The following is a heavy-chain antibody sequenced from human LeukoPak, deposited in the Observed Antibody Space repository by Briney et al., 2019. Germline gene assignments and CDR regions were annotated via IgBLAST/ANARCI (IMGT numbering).Heavy chain of an antibody. Sequence: PSETLSLTCTVSGGSISTFYWSWIRQPAGKGLEWIGRIFTSGSTNYNPSLKSRVTISVDTSKNQFSLKLSSVTAADTAVYYCASRSATYYYGSGSTDAFDIWGQGTMVTVSS. CDR2: IFTSGST. CDR3: ASRSATYYYGSGSTDAFDI. J-gene: IGHJ3*02. D-gene: IGHD3-10*01. V-gene: IGHV4-4*07. CDR1: GGSISTFY.